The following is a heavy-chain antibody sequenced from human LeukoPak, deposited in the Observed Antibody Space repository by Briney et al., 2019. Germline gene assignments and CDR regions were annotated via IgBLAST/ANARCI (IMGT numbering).Heavy chain of an antibody. CDR3: AGANLRRYCSSTSCPNWFDP. J-gene: IGHJ5*02. CDR1: GYTFTSYG. CDR2: ISAYNGNT. Sequence: GASVKVSCKASGYTFTSYGISWVRQAPGQGLEWMGWISAYNGNTNYAQKLQGRVTMTTDTSTSTAYMELRSLRSDDTAVYYCAGANLRRYCSSTSCPNWFDPWGQGILVTVSS. V-gene: IGHV1-18*01. D-gene: IGHD2-2*01.